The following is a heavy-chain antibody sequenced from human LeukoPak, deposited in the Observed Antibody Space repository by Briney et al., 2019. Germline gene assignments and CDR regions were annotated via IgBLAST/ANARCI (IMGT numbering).Heavy chain of an antibody. D-gene: IGHD1-26*01. CDR2: ISGSGGST. CDR3: ARALRGVGASYYYGMDV. Sequence: PGGSLRLSCAASGFTFSSYAMSWVRQAPGKGLEWVSAISGSGGSTYYADSVKGRFTISRDNSKNTLYLQMSSLRDEDTAVYYCARALRGVGASYYYGMDVWGQGTTVTVSS. CDR1: GFTFSSYA. V-gene: IGHV3-23*01. J-gene: IGHJ6*02.